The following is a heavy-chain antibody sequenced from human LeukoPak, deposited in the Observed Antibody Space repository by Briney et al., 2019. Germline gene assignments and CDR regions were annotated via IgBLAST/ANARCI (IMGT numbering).Heavy chain of an antibody. CDR2: IWADGAP. CDR3: ARGRDSRGYQFMGFDS. J-gene: IGHJ4*02. Sequence: SETLSLTCTVSGGSISSGNYYWSWIRQPAGKGLEWIGRIWADGAPTYRPSLKSRVTISVDTSKNQFSLRLSSVTAADTAVYYCARGRDSRGYQFMGFDSWGQGALVTVSS. CDR1: GGSISSGNYY. V-gene: IGHV4-61*02. D-gene: IGHD3-22*01.